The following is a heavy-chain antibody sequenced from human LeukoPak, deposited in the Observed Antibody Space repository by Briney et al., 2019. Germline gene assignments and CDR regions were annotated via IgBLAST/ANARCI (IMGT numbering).Heavy chain of an antibody. Sequence: ASVKVSCKASGYTFTNYGISWVRQAPGQGFEWMGWINPNSGGTNYAQKFQGRVAMTRDTSISTAYMELSSLTSDDTAVYYCARTSIAARRADFDYWGQGTLVTVSS. CDR2: INPNSGGT. CDR3: ARTSIAARRADFDY. CDR1: GYTFTNYG. D-gene: IGHD6-6*01. V-gene: IGHV1-2*02. J-gene: IGHJ4*02.